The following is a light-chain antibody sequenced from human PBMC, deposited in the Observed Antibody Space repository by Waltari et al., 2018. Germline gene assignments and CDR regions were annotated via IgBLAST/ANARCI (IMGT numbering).Light chain of an antibody. CDR3: QQFNDWPRT. J-gene: IGKJ1*01. Sequence: EVVMTQSPATLSVSQGESATLSCRASQSISINMVWYQQRPGQAPRLLIYEASMRATDIPARFSDSGSGTEFTLTISSVQSEDAAVYYCQQFNDWPRTFGQGTKVEIK. CDR1: QSISIN. V-gene: IGKV3-15*01. CDR2: EAS.